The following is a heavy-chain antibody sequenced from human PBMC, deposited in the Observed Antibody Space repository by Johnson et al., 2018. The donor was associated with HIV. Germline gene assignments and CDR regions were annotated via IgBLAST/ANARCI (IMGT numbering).Heavy chain of an antibody. J-gene: IGHJ3*02. CDR3: ARGPRNPGLDAFDI. V-gene: IGHV3-30*04. CDR2: IRYDGSKR. D-gene: IGHD1-14*01. CDR1: GFTFSSYA. Sequence: VQLVESGGGVVQPGRSLRLSCAASGFTFSSYAMHWVRQAPGKGLEWVAFIRYDGSKRYYADSVKGRFSISRDNSKNTLYLQINSLKTDDTAVYYCARGPRNPGLDAFDIWGQGTMVTVSS.